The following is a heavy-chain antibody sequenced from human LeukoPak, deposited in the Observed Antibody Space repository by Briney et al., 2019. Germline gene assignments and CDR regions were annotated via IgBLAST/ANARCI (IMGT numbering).Heavy chain of an antibody. Sequence: GGSLRLSCAASGFTFSSYWMSWVRQAPGKGLEWVANIKQDGSEKYYVDSVKGRFTISRDNAKNSLYLQMNSLRAEDTAVYYCAREQLDPDYYFDYWGQGTLVTVSS. D-gene: IGHD1-1*01. J-gene: IGHJ4*02. V-gene: IGHV3-7*01. CDR1: GFTFSSYW. CDR2: IKQDGSEK. CDR3: AREQLDPDYYFDY.